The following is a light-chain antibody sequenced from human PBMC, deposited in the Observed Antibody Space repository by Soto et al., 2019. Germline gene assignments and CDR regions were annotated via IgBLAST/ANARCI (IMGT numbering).Light chain of an antibody. J-gene: IGKJ1*01. CDR3: QVRDVWPT. V-gene: IGKV3-11*01. CDR1: QSVSTS. CDR2: DAS. Sequence: IGLPQSPATLSLSPGERAALSCRASQSVSTSLAWYQHKPGQAPRLIIYDASKRAPGIPARFSGNGSGTDFTLTISSPEPEDFAVYYCQVRDVWPTFGQGTKV.